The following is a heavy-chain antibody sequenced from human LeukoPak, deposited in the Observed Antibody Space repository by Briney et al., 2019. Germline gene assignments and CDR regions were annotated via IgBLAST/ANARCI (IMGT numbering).Heavy chain of an antibody. CDR1: GFIASSNY. D-gene: IGHD3-3*01. Sequence: GGSRRLSWVLAGFIASSNYMSWVRQPPGKGLEWVSAISGSSGHTYYADSVKGRFTISRDNSKNTLYLQMNSLRAEDTAVYYCAKVGFSEMEWLLYSDHWGQGTLVTVSS. V-gene: IGHV3-23*01. J-gene: IGHJ4*02. CDR2: ISGSSGHT. CDR3: AKVGFSEMEWLLYSDH.